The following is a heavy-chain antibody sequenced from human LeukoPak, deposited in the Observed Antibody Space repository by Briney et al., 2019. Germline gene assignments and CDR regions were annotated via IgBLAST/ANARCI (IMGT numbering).Heavy chain of an antibody. CDR2: IIPIFGTA. Sequence: SVKVSCKASGGTFSSYAISWVRQAPGQRLEWMGGIIPIFGTANYAQKFQGRVTITTDESTSTAYMELSSLRSEDTAVYYCASYYDSSGAPFDYWGQGTLVTVSS. D-gene: IGHD3-22*01. CDR1: GGTFSSYA. J-gene: IGHJ4*02. CDR3: ASYYDSSGAPFDY. V-gene: IGHV1-69*05.